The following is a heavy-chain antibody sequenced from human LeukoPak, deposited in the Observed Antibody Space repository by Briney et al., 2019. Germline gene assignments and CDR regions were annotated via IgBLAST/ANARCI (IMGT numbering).Heavy chain of an antibody. CDR2: IYTSGST. CDR1: GGSISSGSYY. J-gene: IGHJ4*02. D-gene: IGHD5-12*01. CDR3: AREGGYDTLDY. Sequence: SQTLSLTXTVSGGSISSGSYYWSWIRQPAGKGLEWIGRIYTSGSTNYNPSLKSRVTISVDTSKNQFSLKLSSVTAADTAVYYCAREGGYDTLDYWGQGTLVTVSS. V-gene: IGHV4-61*02.